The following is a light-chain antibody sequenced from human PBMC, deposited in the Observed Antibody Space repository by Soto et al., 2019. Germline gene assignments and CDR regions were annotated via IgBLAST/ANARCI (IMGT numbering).Light chain of an antibody. V-gene: IGLV2-23*02. Sequence: QSVLTQPASVSGSPGQSITISCTGTSSDVGSYNLVSWYQQHPGKAPNLMIYEVSKRPSGVSNRFSGSKSGNTASLTISGLQAADEADYYCCSYAGSRTVVFGGGTKLTVL. CDR1: SSDVGSYNL. CDR3: CSYAGSRTVV. J-gene: IGLJ2*01. CDR2: EVS.